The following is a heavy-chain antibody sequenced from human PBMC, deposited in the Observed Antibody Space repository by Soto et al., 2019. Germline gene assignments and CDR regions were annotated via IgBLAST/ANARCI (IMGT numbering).Heavy chain of an antibody. D-gene: IGHD1-26*01. J-gene: IGHJ6*02. CDR2: IIPIFGTA. CDR1: GGTFSSYA. Sequence: QVQLVQSGPEVKKPGSSVKVSCKASGGTFSSYAISWVRQAPGQGLEWMGGIIPIFGTANYAQKFQSKVTINADKSTSTAYMELSSLRSEDTAVYYCARVRVGAKFEVYYYGMDVWGQGTKVTVSS. CDR3: ARVRVGAKFEVYYYGMDV. V-gene: IGHV1-69*06.